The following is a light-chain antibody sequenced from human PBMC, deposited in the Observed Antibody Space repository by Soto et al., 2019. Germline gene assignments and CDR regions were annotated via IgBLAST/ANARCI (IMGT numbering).Light chain of an antibody. V-gene: IGKV3-15*01. CDR2: GAS. J-gene: IGKJ1*01. CDR3: QQYNNWPPWT. Sequence: EIVLTQSPGTLSLSPGERATLSCRASQSVSSNYLAWYQQKPGQAPRLLIYGASTRATGIPARFSGSGSGTEFTLTISSLQSEDFAVYYCQQYNNWPPWTFGQGTKVDTK. CDR1: QSVSSN.